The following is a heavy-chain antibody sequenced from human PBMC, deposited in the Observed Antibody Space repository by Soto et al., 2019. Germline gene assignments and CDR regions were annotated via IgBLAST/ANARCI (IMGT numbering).Heavy chain of an antibody. D-gene: IGHD3-3*01. CDR1: GYTFTAYY. J-gene: IGHJ6*02. CDR3: ARIDPVTINYYYGMDV. Sequence: ASVKVSCKASGYTFTAYYIHWVRQAPGQGLEWMGWINPNSGGTNYAQKFQDRVTMTRDTSISTAYMGLSRLRSDDTAVYYCARIDPVTINYYYGMDVWGQGTTVTVSS. V-gene: IGHV1-2*02. CDR2: INPNSGGT.